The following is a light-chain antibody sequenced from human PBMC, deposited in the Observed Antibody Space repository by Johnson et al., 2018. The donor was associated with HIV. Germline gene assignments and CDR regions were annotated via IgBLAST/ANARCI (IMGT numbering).Light chain of an antibody. CDR2: EDN. J-gene: IGLJ1*01. CDR3: GVWDASLTPRYV. Sequence: QSVLTQPPSVSAAPGQKVTISCFGSSSNIGNNYVSWYQQLPGTAPKLLIYEDNKRPSGIPDRFSGSKSGATASLGISGLQTGDEADYYCGVWDASLTPRYVFGTGATIAVL. V-gene: IGLV1-51*02. CDR1: SSNIGNNY.